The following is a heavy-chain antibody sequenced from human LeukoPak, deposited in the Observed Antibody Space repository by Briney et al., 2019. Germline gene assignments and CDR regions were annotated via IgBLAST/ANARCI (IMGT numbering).Heavy chain of an antibody. J-gene: IGHJ5*01. D-gene: IGHD6-19*01. CDR2: IYYSGIT. CDR1: GASMSGYY. V-gene: IGHV4-59*01. CDR3: ARFKSSSGWYDS. Sequence: SETLSLTCTVSGASMSGYYWSWIRQPPGGVLEWIAYIYYSGITNYNPSLKSRVTIPIDTSKNQFSLKLTSVTAADTALYYCARFKSSSGWYDSWGQGTLVTVSS.